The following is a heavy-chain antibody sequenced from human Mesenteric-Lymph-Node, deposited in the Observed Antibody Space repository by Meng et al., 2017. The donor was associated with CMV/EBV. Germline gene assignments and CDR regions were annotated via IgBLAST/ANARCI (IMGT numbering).Heavy chain of an antibody. V-gene: IGHV4-61*01. CDR1: GGSVNSGSYY. D-gene: IGHD6-6*01. CDR2: IYYSGST. J-gene: IGHJ5*02. Sequence: SETLSLTCTVSGGSVNSGSYYWSWIRQPPGKGLEWIGYIYYSGSTNYNPSLKSRVTISVDTSKNQFSLKLSSVTAADTAVYYCARVAALRRWFDPWGQGTLVTVSS. CDR3: ARVAALRRWFDP.